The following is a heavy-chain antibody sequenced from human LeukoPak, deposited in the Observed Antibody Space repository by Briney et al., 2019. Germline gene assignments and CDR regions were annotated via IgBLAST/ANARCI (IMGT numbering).Heavy chain of an antibody. D-gene: IGHD6-13*01. CDR3: ASPPMRQQLVRSFLYYFDY. CDR2: IYYSGST. CDR1: DGSISSSSYY. Sequence: PSETLSLTCTVSDGSISSSSYYWGWIRQPPGKGLEWIGSIYYSGSTYYNPSLKSRVTISVDTSKNQFSLKLSSVAAADTAVYYCASPPMRQQLVRSFLYYFDYWGQGTLVTVSS. J-gene: IGHJ4*02. V-gene: IGHV4-39*01.